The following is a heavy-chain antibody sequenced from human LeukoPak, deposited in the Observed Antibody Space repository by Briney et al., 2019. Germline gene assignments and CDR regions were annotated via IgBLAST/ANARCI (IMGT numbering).Heavy chain of an antibody. J-gene: IGHJ4*02. CDR1: GFTFSSYG. Sequence: NPGGSLRLSCAASGFTFSSYGMNWVRQAPGKGLEWVSSISSSSSYIYYADSVKGRFTISRDNAKNSLYLQMNSLRAEDTAVYYCARDLADYYDSSGYYEGYWGQGTLVTVSS. V-gene: IGHV3-21*01. D-gene: IGHD3-22*01. CDR2: ISSSSSYI. CDR3: ARDLADYYDSSGYYEGY.